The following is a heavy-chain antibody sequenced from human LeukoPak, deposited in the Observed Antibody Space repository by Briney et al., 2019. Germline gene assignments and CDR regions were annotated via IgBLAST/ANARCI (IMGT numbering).Heavy chain of an antibody. D-gene: IGHD2-8*01. V-gene: IGHV6-1*01. CDR1: GDSVSSNSAT. J-gene: IGHJ4*02. Sequence: SQTLSLTCAISGDSVSSNSATWNWIRHSPSRGLEWLGRTYYRSKWSNDYAVSVKSRLTINPETSRKHYSLQLNFVTPEDTAVYFCARALGVVFDYWGQGTLVTVSS. CDR3: ARALGVVFDY. CDR2: TYYRSKWSN.